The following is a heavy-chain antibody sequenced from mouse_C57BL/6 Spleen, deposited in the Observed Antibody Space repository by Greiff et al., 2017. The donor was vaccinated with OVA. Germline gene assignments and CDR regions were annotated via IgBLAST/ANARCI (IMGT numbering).Heavy chain of an antibody. V-gene: IGHV5-4*01. J-gene: IGHJ2*01. Sequence: EVQGVESGGGLVKPGGSLKLSCAASGFTFSSYAMSWVRQTPEKRLEWVATISDGGSYTYYPDNVKGRFTISRDNAKNNLYLQMSHLKSEDTAMYYCARDHDGTGLDYWGQGTTLTVSS. CDR2: ISDGGSYT. D-gene: IGHD2-3*01. CDR3: ARDHDGTGLDY. CDR1: GFTFSSYA.